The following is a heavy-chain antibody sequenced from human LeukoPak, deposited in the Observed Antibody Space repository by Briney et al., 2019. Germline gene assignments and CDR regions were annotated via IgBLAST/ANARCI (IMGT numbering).Heavy chain of an antibody. Sequence: SETLSLTCTVSGGSINAYYWSWIRQPPGKGLEWIGYVYHSGSTNYNPSLKSRATMSVDTSNNQFSLKLSSVTAADTAMYYCAREGDYYDSGGYYRIDFWGQGTLVTVSS. CDR3: AREGDYYDSGGYYRIDF. D-gene: IGHD3-22*01. CDR1: GGSINAYY. CDR2: VYHSGST. J-gene: IGHJ4*02. V-gene: IGHV4-59*01.